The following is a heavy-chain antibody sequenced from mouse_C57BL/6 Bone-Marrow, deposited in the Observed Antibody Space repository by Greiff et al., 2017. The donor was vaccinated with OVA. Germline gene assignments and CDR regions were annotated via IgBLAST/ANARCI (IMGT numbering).Heavy chain of an antibody. Sequence: EVQRVESGPVLVKPGASVKMSCKASGYTFTDYYMNWVKQSHGKSLEWIGVINPYNGGTSYNQKFKGKATLTVDKSSSTAYMELNSLTSEDSAVYYCARVRNWYYFDYWGQGTTLTVSS. CDR3: ARVRNWYYFDY. CDR1: GYTFTDYY. V-gene: IGHV1-19*01. D-gene: IGHD4-1*01. J-gene: IGHJ2*01. CDR2: INPYNGGT.